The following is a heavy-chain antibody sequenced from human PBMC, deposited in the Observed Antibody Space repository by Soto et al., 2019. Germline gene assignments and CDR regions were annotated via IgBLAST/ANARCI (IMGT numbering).Heavy chain of an antibody. Sequence: SVKVSCKASGYTFTYRYLHWVRQAPGQALEWMGWITPFNGNTNYAQKFQDRVTITRDRSMSTAYMELSSLRSEDTAMYYCVLAYYYDSSGYYPFDYRGQRTLVTVSS. V-gene: IGHV1-45*02. D-gene: IGHD3-22*01. CDR2: ITPFNGNT. J-gene: IGHJ4*02. CDR1: GYTFTYRY. CDR3: VLAYYYDSSGYYPFDY.